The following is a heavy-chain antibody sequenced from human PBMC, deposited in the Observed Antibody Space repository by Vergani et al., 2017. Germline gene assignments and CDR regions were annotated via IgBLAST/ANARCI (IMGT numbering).Heavy chain of an antibody. D-gene: IGHD3-9*01. CDR3: TTPTKWELRYYFDY. V-gene: IGHV4-4*07. J-gene: IGHJ4*02. CDR1: GGSISPYY. Sequence: QVQLQESGPGLVKPSETLSLTCIVSGGSISPYYWSWIRQPAGKGLEWIGRIYTSESTNYNPSLKSRVTMSVDTSKNQFSLKLSSVTAADTAVYYCTTPTKWELRYYFDYWGQGTLVTVSS. CDR2: IYTSEST.